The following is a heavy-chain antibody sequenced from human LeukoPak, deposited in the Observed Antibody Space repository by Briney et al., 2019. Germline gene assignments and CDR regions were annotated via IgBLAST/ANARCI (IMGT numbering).Heavy chain of an antibody. CDR2: ISSSSSTI. Sequence: GGSLRLSCAASGFTFSSYSMNWVRQAPGKGLEWVSYISSSSSTIYYADSVKGRFTISRDNAKNPLYLQMNSLRAEDKAVYYCARTDDVLLWFWELITGPFDYWGQGTLVTVSS. CDR3: ARTDDVLLWFWELITGPFDY. V-gene: IGHV3-48*01. J-gene: IGHJ4*02. D-gene: IGHD3-10*01. CDR1: GFTFSSYS.